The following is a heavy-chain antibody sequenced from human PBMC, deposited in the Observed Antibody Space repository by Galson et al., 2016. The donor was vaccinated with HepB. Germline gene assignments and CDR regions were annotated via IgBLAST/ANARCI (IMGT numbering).Heavy chain of an antibody. Sequence: SLRLSCAASGFTFSSYAMHWVRQVPGKGLEWVAVISYDGNDKDYYESVKGRFAVSRDNSKNTLYLQMNSLRAEDTAVYFCAKELVTTWGFYYYGMDVWGQGTTVIVSS. D-gene: IGHD7-27*01. V-gene: IGHV3-30*18. CDR3: AKELVTTWGFYYYGMDV. CDR2: ISYDGNDK. CDR1: GFTFSSYA. J-gene: IGHJ6*02.